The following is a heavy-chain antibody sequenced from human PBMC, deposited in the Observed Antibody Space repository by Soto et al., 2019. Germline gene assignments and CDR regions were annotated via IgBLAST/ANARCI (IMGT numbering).Heavy chain of an antibody. Sequence: EVQLVESGGGLVQPGGRLRLSCAASGFTFSASWMSWVRKAPGKGLVWVANINKHGSERNYVESAKGRFTISRDNARNSLLLQMNSLTAEDTAIYYCARSGLYYGDRSSDYWGQGTLVTVSS. CDR2: INKHGSER. CDR1: GFTFSASW. CDR3: ARSGLYYGDRSSDY. J-gene: IGHJ4*02. V-gene: IGHV3-7*04. D-gene: IGHD4-17*01.